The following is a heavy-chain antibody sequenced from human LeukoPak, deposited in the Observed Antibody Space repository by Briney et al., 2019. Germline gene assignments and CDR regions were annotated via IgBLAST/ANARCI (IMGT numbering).Heavy chain of an antibody. J-gene: IGHJ4*02. CDR3: SREAQKYCSGGSCYGPGDY. CDR2: INHRGST. CDR1: GGSFSGYY. Sequence: SETLSLTCAVYGGSFSGYYWSWIRQPPGKGLEWIGEINHRGSTNYNPSLKNRVTISVDPSQNQFSLKLSAATAAGSGVYCCSREAQKYCSGGSCYGPGDYWGEGTLVTVSS. D-gene: IGHD2-15*01. V-gene: IGHV4-34*01.